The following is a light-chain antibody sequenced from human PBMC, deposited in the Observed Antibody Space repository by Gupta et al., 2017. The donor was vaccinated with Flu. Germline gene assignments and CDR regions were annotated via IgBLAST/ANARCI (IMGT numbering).Light chain of an antibody. CDR3: QQYYDTVFT. J-gene: IGKJ3*01. Sequence: DIVMTQFPDSLAVSLGERATINCKSRQSVLHSSNNKNYLAWYQQKPGQPPKLLIYWASTRESGVPDRFSGSGSGTDFTLTISSLQAEEVAVYYCQQYYDTVFTFGPGTKVDI. V-gene: IGKV4-1*01. CDR2: WAS. CDR1: QSVLHSSNNKNY.